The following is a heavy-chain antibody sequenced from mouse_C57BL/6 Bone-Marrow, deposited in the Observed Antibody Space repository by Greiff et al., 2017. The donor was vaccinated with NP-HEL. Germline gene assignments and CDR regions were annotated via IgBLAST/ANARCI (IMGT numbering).Heavy chain of an antibody. J-gene: IGHJ1*03. CDR2: INYDGSST. D-gene: IGHD2-3*01. V-gene: IGHV5-16*01. CDR3: ARDDGSRYFDV. CDR1: GFTFSDYY. Sequence: EVHLVESEGGLVQPGSSMKLSCTASGFTFSDYYMAWVRQVPEKGLEWVANINYDGSSTYYLDSLKSRFIISRDNAKNILYLQMSSLKSEDTATYYCARDDGSRYFDVWGTGTTVTVSS.